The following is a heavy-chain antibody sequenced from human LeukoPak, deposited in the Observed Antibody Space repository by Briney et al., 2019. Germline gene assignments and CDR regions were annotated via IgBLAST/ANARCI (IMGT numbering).Heavy chain of an antibody. J-gene: IGHJ4*02. CDR3: ARHVDGEAVYY. CDR2: IYYSGST. V-gene: IGHV4-34*01. D-gene: IGHD3-10*01. CDR1: GGSFSGYY. Sequence: SETLSLTCAVYGGSFSGYYWSWIRQPPGKGLEWIGSIYYSGSTYYNPSLKSRVTISVDTSKNQFSLKLSSVTAADTAVYYCARHVDGEAVYYWGQGTLVTVSS.